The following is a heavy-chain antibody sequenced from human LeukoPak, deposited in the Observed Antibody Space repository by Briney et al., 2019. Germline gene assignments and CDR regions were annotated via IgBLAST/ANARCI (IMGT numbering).Heavy chain of an antibody. CDR2: IYNSGST. CDR1: GGSISSSTYY. D-gene: IGHD1-14*01. CDR3: AKDAVSGTPAFDI. Sequence: VKPSETLSLTCSVSGGSISSSTYYWGWIRQPPGKGLEWIGNIYNSGSTYYNPSLKSRVTISVDTSKNQFSLKLSSVTAADTAVYYCAKDAVSGTPAFDIWGQGTMVTVS. J-gene: IGHJ3*02. V-gene: IGHV4-39*07.